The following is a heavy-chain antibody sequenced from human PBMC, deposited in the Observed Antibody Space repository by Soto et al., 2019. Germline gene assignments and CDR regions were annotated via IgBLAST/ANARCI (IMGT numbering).Heavy chain of an antibody. J-gene: IGHJ4*02. CDR2: IIPIFGTP. Sequence: SVKVSCKAAGGAFSNHAISWVRQAPGQGLEWMGGIIPIFGTPMYAQEFKGRVTITADKSMSTVYMELSSLRSEDTAVYYCAKLAFNYGSGSYFDYWGQGTLVTVSS. CDR1: GGAFSNHA. D-gene: IGHD3-10*01. CDR3: AKLAFNYGSGSYFDY. V-gene: IGHV1-69*06.